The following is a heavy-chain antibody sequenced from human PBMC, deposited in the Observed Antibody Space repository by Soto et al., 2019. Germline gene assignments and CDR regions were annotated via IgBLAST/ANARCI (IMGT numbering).Heavy chain of an antibody. J-gene: IGHJ4*02. D-gene: IGHD5-18*01. Sequence: PGGSLRLSCAASGFTFSSYAMHWVRQAPGKGLEYVSAISSNGGSTYYANSVKGRFTISGDNSKNTLYLQMGSLRAEDMAVYYCARTAHVDTAMVINTYYFDYWGQGTLVTVSS. V-gene: IGHV3-64*01. CDR3: ARTAHVDTAMVINTYYFDY. CDR2: ISSNGGST. CDR1: GFTFSSYA.